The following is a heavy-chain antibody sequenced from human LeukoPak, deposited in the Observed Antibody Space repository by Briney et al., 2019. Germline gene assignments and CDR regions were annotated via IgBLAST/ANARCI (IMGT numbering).Heavy chain of an antibody. CDR3: ARLGELELDWFDP. V-gene: IGHV4-39*01. CDR2: IYYSGST. Sequence: PSETLSLTCTVSGGSISSSSYYWGWIRQPPGKGLEWIGSIYYSGSTYYNPSLRSRVTISVDTSKNQFSLKLSSVTAADTAVYYCARLGELELDWFDPWGQGTLVTVSS. CDR1: GGSISSSSYY. D-gene: IGHD1-7*01. J-gene: IGHJ5*02.